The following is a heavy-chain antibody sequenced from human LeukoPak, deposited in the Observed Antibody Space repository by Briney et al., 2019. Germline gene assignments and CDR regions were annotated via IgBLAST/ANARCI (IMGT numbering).Heavy chain of an antibody. J-gene: IGHJ3*02. CDR1: GGSISNTAYY. V-gene: IGHV4-39*01. CDR3: ARRRLNWGAFDI. CDR2: LSYSGSP. D-gene: IGHD7-27*01. Sequence: SETLSLTCTVSGGSISNTAYYWGWIRQPPGKGLEWIGSLSYSGSPYCNPSLKSRVTISGDMSKNQFSLKLSSVTAADTAVYYCARRRLNWGAFDIWGQGTMVTVSS.